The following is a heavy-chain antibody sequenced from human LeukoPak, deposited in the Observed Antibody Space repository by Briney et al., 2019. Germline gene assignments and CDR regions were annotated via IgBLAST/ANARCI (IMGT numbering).Heavy chain of an antibody. CDR2: INHSGGT. Sequence: SETLSLTCAVYGGSFSGYYWSWIRQPPGKGLEWIGEINHSGGTNYNPSLKSRVTISVDTSKNQFSLKLSSVTAADTAVYYCAREDNWDALDIWGLGTMDTVSS. V-gene: IGHV4-34*01. J-gene: IGHJ3*02. D-gene: IGHD2-15*01. CDR3: AREDNWDALDI. CDR1: GGSFSGYY.